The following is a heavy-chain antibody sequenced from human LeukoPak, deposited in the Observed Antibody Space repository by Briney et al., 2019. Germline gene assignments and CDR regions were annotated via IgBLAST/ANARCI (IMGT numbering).Heavy chain of an antibody. CDR1: GGTFSSYA. V-gene: IGHV1-69*01. J-gene: IGHJ4*02. CDR2: IIPIFGTA. Sequence: ASVKVSCKASGGTFSSYAISWVRQAPGQGLEWMGGIIPIFGTANYAQKFQGRVTITADESTSTAYMELSSLRSEDTAVYYCARAEGLSGDRSSGWSRFDYWGQGTLVTVSS. CDR3: ARAEGLSGDRSSGWSRFDY. D-gene: IGHD6-19*01.